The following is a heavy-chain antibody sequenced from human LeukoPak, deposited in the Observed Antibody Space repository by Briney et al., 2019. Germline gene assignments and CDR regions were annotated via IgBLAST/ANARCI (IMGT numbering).Heavy chain of an antibody. J-gene: IGHJ5*02. CDR1: GFTFSSYG. CDR2: ISGSGGST. CDR3: ARGGVYSSSYH. Sequence: GGSLRLSCAASGFTFSSYGMSWVRQAPGKGLEWVSAISGSGGSTYYADSVKGRFTISRDNAKNSLYLQMNSLRAEDTAVYYCARGGVYSSSYHWGQGTLVTVSS. D-gene: IGHD6-13*01. V-gene: IGHV3-23*01.